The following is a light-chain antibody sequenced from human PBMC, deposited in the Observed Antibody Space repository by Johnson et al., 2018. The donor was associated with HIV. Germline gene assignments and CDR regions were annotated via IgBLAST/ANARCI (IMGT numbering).Light chain of an antibody. CDR3: GIWDASLSPLYV. J-gene: IGLJ1*01. CDR2: EDN. CDR1: ISNIESYF. Sequence: AVLTQPPSVSAAPGQRVNISCSGNISNIESYFVSWYQQLPGAAPTLLIYEDNKRPSGIPDRFSGSKSGATATLGITGLQTGDEADYYCGIWDASLSPLYVFGSGTTITVL. V-gene: IGLV1-51*02.